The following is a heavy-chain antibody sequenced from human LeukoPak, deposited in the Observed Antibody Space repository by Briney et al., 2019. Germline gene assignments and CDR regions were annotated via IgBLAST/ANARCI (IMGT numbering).Heavy chain of an antibody. Sequence: SETLSLTCTVSGGSISSYYWSRIRQPAGKGLEWIGRIYTSGSTNYNPSLKSRVTMSVDTSKNQFSLKLSSVTAADTAVYYCARASTDILTGYPGIFWFDPWGQGTLVTVSS. CDR3: ARASTDILTGYPGIFWFDP. J-gene: IGHJ5*02. D-gene: IGHD3-9*01. CDR2: IYTSGST. V-gene: IGHV4-4*07. CDR1: GGSISSYY.